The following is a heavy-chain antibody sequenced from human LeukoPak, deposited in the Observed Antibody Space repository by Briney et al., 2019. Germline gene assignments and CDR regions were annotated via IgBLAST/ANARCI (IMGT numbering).Heavy chain of an antibody. D-gene: IGHD3-16*01. V-gene: IGHV5-51*01. Sequence: GESLKISCKGSGFTFTNHWIGWVRQMPGKGLEWMGIIYPSDSDTRYSLSFQGQVTISADKSISTSYLQWSSLKASDTAIYYCTRHRDDPRAGEYFDFWGQGTLVTVSS. CDR2: IYPSDSDT. CDR3: TRHRDDPRAGEYFDF. J-gene: IGHJ4*02. CDR1: GFTFTNHW.